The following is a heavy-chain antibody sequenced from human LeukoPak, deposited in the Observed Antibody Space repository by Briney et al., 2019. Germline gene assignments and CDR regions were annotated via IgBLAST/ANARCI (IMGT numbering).Heavy chain of an antibody. J-gene: IGHJ4*02. Sequence: PGGSLGLSCAASGFTFSSYGMHWVRQAPGKGLEWVAVISYDGSNKYYADSVKGRFTISRDNSKNTLYLQMNSLRAEDTAVYYCAKGLVLTGYYSYFDYWGQGTLVTVSS. CDR3: AKGLVLTGYYSYFDY. CDR2: ISYDGSNK. D-gene: IGHD3-9*01. CDR1: GFTFSSYG. V-gene: IGHV3-30*18.